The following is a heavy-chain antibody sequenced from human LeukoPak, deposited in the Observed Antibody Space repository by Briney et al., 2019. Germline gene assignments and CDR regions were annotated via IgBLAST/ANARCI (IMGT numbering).Heavy chain of an antibody. CDR1: GGSISSYD. CDR3: ASRSSIWSGYQDTLYYFDS. D-gene: IGHD3-3*01. Sequence: NPSETLSATCTVSGGSISSYDWSWIRQPPGKRLEWIGHIYYSGSTNYNPSLKSRVTISVDTSKNQFSLKLSSVTAADTAVYYCASRSSIWSGYQDTLYYFDSWGQGTLVTVSS. J-gene: IGHJ4*02. CDR2: IYYSGST. V-gene: IGHV4-59*01.